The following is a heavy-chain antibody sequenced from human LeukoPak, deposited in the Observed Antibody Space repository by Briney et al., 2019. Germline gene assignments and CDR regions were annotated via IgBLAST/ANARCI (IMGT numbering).Heavy chain of an antibody. Sequence: PSETLSLTCAVYGGSFSGYYWSWIRQPPGKGLEWIGEINHSGSTNYNPSLKSRVTISVDTSKNQFSLKLSSVTAADTAIYYCAKGTYYYDSSGYFGDDAFDIWGQGTMVTVSS. J-gene: IGHJ3*02. CDR1: GGSFSGYY. D-gene: IGHD3-22*01. CDR3: AKGTYYYDSSGYFGDDAFDI. V-gene: IGHV4-34*01. CDR2: INHSGST.